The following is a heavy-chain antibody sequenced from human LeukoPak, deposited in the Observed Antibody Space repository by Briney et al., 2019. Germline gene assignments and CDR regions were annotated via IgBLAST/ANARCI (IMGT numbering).Heavy chain of an antibody. Sequence: GGSLRLSCVASGFTFSSYGMHWVRQAPGKGLEWVGRTRNKANSYTTEYAASVKGRFTISRDDSKNSLYLQMNSLKIEDTALYYCARDGPGDYYRYWGQGTLVIVSS. CDR3: ARDGPGDYYRY. J-gene: IGHJ4*02. V-gene: IGHV3-72*01. D-gene: IGHD1-26*01. CDR1: GFTFSSYG. CDR2: TRNKANSYTT.